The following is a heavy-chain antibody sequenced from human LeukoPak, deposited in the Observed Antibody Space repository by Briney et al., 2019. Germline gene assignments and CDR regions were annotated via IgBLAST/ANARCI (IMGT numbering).Heavy chain of an antibody. CDR3: AKKDTIFGVVISGP. V-gene: IGHV3-23*01. CDR1: GFTFSSYA. CDR2: ISGSGGST. D-gene: IGHD3-3*01. J-gene: IGHJ5*02. Sequence: PGGSLRLSCAASGFTFSSYAMSWVRQAPGKGLEWVSAISGSGGSTYYADSVKGRFTISRDNSKNTLYLQMNSLRAEDTAVYYCAKKDTIFGVVISGPWGQGTLVTVSP.